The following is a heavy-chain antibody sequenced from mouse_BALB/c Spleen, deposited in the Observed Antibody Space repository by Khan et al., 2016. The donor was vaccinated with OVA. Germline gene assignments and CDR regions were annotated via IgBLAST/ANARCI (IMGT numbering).Heavy chain of an antibody. CDR2: INPTSGYT. V-gene: IGHV1-7*01. CDR3: ARDGIDY. J-gene: IGHJ2*01. Sequence: VELVESGAELAKPGASVKMSCKVSGYTFTTYWMHWVNQRPGQGLEWIGYINPTSGYTDYNETFKDRATLSEDTSSSTAYLQLSSLTSEDSAVYYCARDGIDYWGQGTTLTVSS. CDR1: GYTFTTYW. D-gene: IGHD2-1*01.